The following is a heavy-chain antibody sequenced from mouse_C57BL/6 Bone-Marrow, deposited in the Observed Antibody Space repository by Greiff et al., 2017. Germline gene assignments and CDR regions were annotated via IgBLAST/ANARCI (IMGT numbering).Heavy chain of an antibody. V-gene: IGHV1-81*01. J-gene: IGHJ2*01. D-gene: IGHD1-1*01. CDR3: ASLLRSSGDY. Sequence: VKLVESGAELARPGASVKLSCKASGYTFTSYGISWVKQRTGQGLEWIGEIYPRSGNTYYNEKFKGKATLTADKSSSTAYMELRSLTSEDSAVYFCASLLRSSGDYWGQGTTLTVSS. CDR2: IYPRSGNT. CDR1: GYTFTSYG.